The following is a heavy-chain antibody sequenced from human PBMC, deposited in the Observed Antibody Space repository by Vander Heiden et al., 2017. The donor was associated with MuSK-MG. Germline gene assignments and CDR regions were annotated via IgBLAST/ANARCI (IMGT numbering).Heavy chain of an antibody. J-gene: IGHJ1*01. CDR3: GPGGPDYFQH. Sequence: EVQLVESGGGLVQPGGSLRLSCATSGFTFSSYWMHWVRQGPGKGLVWVSRINSGGRSTSDADFVKGRFTISRDNAKNSLYLKMTSLRAEDTAVYDGGPGGPDYFQHWGQGTMVTVYS. CDR2: INSGGRST. V-gene: IGHV3-74*01. D-gene: IGHD3-16*01. CDR1: GFTFSSYW.